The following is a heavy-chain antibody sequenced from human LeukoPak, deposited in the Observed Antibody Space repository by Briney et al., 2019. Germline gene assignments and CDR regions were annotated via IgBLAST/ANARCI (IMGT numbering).Heavy chain of an antibody. CDR3: ARAAQGYYGSGSYYSGGWGAKPRYYHYYMDV. J-gene: IGHJ6*03. Sequence: ASVKVSCKASGYTFTSYYMHWVRQAPGQGLEWMGIINPSGGSASYAQKFQGRVTMTRDMSTSTVYMELSSLRSEDTAVYYCARAAQGYYGSGSYYSGGWGAKPRYYHYYMDVWGKGTTVTISS. D-gene: IGHD3-10*01. CDR1: GYTFTSYY. CDR2: INPSGGSA. V-gene: IGHV1-46*01.